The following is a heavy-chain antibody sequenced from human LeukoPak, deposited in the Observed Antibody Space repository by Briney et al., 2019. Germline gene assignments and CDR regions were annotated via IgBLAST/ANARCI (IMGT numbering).Heavy chain of an antibody. V-gene: IGHV1-2*02. CDR2: INPNSGGT. Sequence: GASVKVSCKASGYTFTGYYMHWVRQAPGQGLEWMGWINPNSGGTNYAQKFQGRVTMTRDTSISTAYMELSRLRSDDTAVSYCARVPADEHNGWFDPWGQGTLVTASS. CDR3: ARVPADEHNGWFDP. D-gene: IGHD2-21*01. J-gene: IGHJ5*02. CDR1: GYTFTGYY.